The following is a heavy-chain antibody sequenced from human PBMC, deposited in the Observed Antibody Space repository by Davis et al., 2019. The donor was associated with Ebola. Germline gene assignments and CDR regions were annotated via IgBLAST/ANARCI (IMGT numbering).Heavy chain of an antibody. J-gene: IGHJ6*02. CDR3: ARAPFYGSGYYDYYYGMGV. D-gene: IGHD3-3*01. V-gene: IGHV3-64*04. Sequence: GGSLRLSCAASGFTFSSYAMHWVRQAPGKGLEYVSAISSTGGSTYYADSVKGRFTISRDNSKNTLYLQMNSLRAEDTAVYYCARAPFYGSGYYDYYYGMGVWGQGTTVTVSS. CDR2: ISSTGGST. CDR1: GFTFSSYA.